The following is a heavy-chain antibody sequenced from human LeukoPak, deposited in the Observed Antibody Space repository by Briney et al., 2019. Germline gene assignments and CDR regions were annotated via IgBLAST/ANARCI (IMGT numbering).Heavy chain of an antibody. Sequence: GGSLRLSCAASGFTVSRNYMNWVRQAPGKGLEWVSVIYSGGTTYYADSVKGRFGISRDNSKNTLYLQMNSLRVEDTAVYYCARATYRSGPMDVWGQGTTVTVSS. CDR2: IYSGGTT. D-gene: IGHD6-19*01. J-gene: IGHJ6*02. CDR3: ARATYRSGPMDV. V-gene: IGHV3-66*01. CDR1: GFTVSRNY.